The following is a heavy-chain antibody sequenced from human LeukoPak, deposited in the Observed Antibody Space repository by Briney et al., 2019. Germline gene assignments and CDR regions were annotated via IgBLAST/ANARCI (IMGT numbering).Heavy chain of an antibody. CDR3: AKDRAIDTEPQFDP. V-gene: IGHV3-11*04. Sequence: PGGSLRLSCAASGFTFSDSFMSWIRQAPGKGLEWLAYINGSGSNLYYADAVRGRFTISRDNSKNTLYLQMNSLRAEDTAVYYCAKDRAIDTEPQFDPWGQGTLVTVSS. J-gene: IGHJ5*02. D-gene: IGHD1-26*01. CDR2: INGSGSNL. CDR1: GFTFSDSF.